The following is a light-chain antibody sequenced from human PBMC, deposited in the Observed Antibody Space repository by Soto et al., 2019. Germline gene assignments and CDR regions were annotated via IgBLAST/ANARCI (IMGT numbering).Light chain of an antibody. CDR1: SSDVGGYNY. Sequence: QSALTQPRSVSGSPGQSVTVSCTGTSSDVGGYNYVTWYQQHPGKAPKLIISDVNKRPSGVPDRFSGSKSGNTASLTISGLQAEDEAYYYCCSFAGRVFVFGTGTMLTVL. CDR3: CSFAGRVFV. V-gene: IGLV2-11*01. CDR2: DVN. J-gene: IGLJ1*01.